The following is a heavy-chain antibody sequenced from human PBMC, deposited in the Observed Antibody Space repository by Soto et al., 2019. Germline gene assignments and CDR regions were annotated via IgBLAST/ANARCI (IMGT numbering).Heavy chain of an antibody. V-gene: IGHV4-39*01. Sequence: SETLSLTCTVSDGSISSSSYYWGWIRQPPGKGLEWIGSIYYSGSTYYNPSLRGRFTISVDTSKNQFSLKLSSVTAADTAVYYCARHGSTVIPNWFDPWGQGTLVTVSS. CDR3: ARHGSTVIPNWFDP. J-gene: IGHJ5*02. CDR2: IYYSGST. D-gene: IGHD4-17*01. CDR1: DGSISSSSYY.